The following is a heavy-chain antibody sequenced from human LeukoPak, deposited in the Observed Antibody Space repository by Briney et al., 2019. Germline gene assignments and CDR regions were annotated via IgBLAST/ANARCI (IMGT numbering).Heavy chain of an antibody. D-gene: IGHD3-16*02. CDR1: GFTFSSYG. V-gene: IGHV3-30*18. CDR2: ISYDGSNK. CDR3: AKDSLFLGELSSYFDY. Sequence: GGSLRLSCAASGFTFSSYGMHWVRQAPGKGLEWVAVISYDGSNKYYADSVKGRFTISRDNSKNTLYLQMNSLRAGDTAVYYCAKDSLFLGELSSYFDYWGQGTLVTVSS. J-gene: IGHJ4*02.